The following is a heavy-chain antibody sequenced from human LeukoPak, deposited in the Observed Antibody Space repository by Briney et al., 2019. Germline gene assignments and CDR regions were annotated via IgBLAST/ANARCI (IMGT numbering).Heavy chain of an antibody. CDR2: ISSSSSYI. J-gene: IGHJ4*02. CDR3: ARDSRRLLPDPIDY. V-gene: IGHV3-21*01. D-gene: IGHD2-15*01. Sequence: PGGSLRPSCAASGFTFSSYSMNWVRQAPGKGLEWVSSISSSSSYIYYADSVKGRFTISRDNAKNSLYLQMNSLRAEDTAVYYCARDSRRLLPDPIDYWGQGTLVTVSS. CDR1: GFTFSSYS.